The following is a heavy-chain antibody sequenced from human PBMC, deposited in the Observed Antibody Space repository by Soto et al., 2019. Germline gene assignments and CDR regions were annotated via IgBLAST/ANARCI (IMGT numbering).Heavy chain of an antibody. CDR1: GFTFSSYA. V-gene: IGHV3-23*01. CDR2: ISGSGGST. D-gene: IGHD3-3*01. Sequence: GGSLRLSCAASGFTFSSYAMSWVRQAPGKGLEWVSAISGSGGSTYYADSVKGRFTISRDNSKNTLYLQMNSLRAEDTAVYYCATVYDFWTGYYVNWGLGTLVTVSS. J-gene: IGHJ4*02. CDR3: ATVYDFWTGYYVN.